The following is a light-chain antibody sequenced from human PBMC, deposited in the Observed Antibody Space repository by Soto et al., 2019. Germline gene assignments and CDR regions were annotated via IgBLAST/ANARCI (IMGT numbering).Light chain of an antibody. CDR3: SSYTSSSTLYV. Sequence: QSVLTQPASMSGSPGQSITISCTGTISDVGGYNYVSWYQQHPGKAPKLMIYDVSNRPSGVSNRFSGSKSGNTASLTISGLQAEDEADYYCSSYTSSSTLYVFGTGTKLTVL. CDR1: ISDVGGYNY. CDR2: DVS. J-gene: IGLJ1*01. V-gene: IGLV2-14*01.